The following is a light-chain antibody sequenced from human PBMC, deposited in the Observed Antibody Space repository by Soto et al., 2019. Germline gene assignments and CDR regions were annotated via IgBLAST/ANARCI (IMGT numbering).Light chain of an antibody. J-gene: IGKJ1*01. V-gene: IGKV1-5*01. Sequence: DIQMTQSPSTLSASVGDRVTITCRASQSISSWLAWYQQKPGKAPKLLIYDVSSLESGVPSRFSGSGSGTEFTLTISSLQPEDFATYYCLQHNSYPPTFGQGTKVDIK. CDR1: QSISSW. CDR3: LQHNSYPPT. CDR2: DVS.